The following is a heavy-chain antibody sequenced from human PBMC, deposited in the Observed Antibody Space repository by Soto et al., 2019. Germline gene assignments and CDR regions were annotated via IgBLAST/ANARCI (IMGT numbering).Heavy chain of an antibody. V-gene: IGHV1-69*13. CDR3: VHRRDGYNSAFFDY. CDR1: GGTFSSYA. Sequence: SVKVSCKASGGTFSSYAFSWVRRAPGQGLEWMGGIIRIFHTTTYAQKFQGRVTITADESTSAAYMELISLRSDDTAVYYCVHRRDGYNSAFFDYWGQGTLATVSS. D-gene: IGHD5-12*01. J-gene: IGHJ4*02. CDR2: IIRIFHTT.